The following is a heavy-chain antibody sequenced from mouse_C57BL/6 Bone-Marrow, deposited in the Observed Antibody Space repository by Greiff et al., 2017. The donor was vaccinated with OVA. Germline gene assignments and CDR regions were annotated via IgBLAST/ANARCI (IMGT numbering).Heavy chain of an antibody. V-gene: IGHV1-82*01. CDR1: GYAFSSSW. J-gene: IGHJ1*03. D-gene: IGHD1-1*01. CDR2: IYPGDGDT. Sequence: VQVVESGPELVKPGASVKISCKASGYAFSSSWMNWVKQRPGKGLEWIGRIYPGDGDTNYNGKFKGKATLTADKSSSTAYMQLSSLTSEDSAVYFCASPLIYYYGSSYFDVWGTGTTVTVSS. CDR3: ASPLIYYYGSSYFDV.